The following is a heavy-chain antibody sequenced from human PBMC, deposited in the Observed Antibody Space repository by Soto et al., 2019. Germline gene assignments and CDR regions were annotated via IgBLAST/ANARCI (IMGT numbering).Heavy chain of an antibody. CDR2: ISSSGSTI. J-gene: IGHJ6*02. Sequence: GGSLRLSCAASGFTFSDYYMSWIRQAPGKGLEWVSYISSSGSTIYYADSVKGRFTISRDNAKNSLYLQMNSLRAEDTAVYYCARDGIVVVPAAINYYYYYGMDVWGQGTTVTVSS. D-gene: IGHD2-2*02. CDR1: GFTFSDYY. V-gene: IGHV3-11*01. CDR3: ARDGIVVVPAAINYYYYYGMDV.